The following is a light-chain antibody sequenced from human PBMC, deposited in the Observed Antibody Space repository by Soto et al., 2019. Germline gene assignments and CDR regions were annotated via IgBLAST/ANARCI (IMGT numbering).Light chain of an antibody. CDR3: QVWDASTDHRVV. CDR2: SET. Sequence: SYELTQPPSVSLAPGETGTITCGGQNVGAKGVRWYQQRSGQAPVLVMSSETDRPSGIPDRFSGSSSGDTATLTISRVEAGDEADYYCQVWDASTDHRVVFGAGTKLTVL. V-gene: IGLV3-21*04. J-gene: IGLJ2*01. CDR1: NVGAKG.